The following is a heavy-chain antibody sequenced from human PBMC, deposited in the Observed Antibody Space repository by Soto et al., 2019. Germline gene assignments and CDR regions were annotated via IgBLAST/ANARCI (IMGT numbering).Heavy chain of an antibody. V-gene: IGHV3-23*01. J-gene: IGHJ4*02. CDR1: GSTFSSYA. D-gene: IGHD3-22*01. CDR2: ISGSGGTS. CDR3: AKGGYYYDTSGPTFEY. Sequence: GGSLRLSCAAFGSTFSSYAMSWVRQAPGKGLEWVSSISGSGGTSYYADSVKGRFTLSRDNSKNTLYLQMNSLRAEDTAVYYCAKGGYYYDTSGPTFEYWGQGTLVTVS.